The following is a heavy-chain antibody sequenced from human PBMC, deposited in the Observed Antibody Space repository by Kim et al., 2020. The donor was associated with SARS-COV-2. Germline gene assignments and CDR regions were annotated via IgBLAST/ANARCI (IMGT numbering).Heavy chain of an antibody. V-gene: IGHV4-61*02. D-gene: IGHD3-3*01. CDR1: GGSISSGSYY. CDR2: IYTSGST. CDR3: ARAYYDFWKPGGGGMDV. J-gene: IGHJ6*02. Sequence: SETLSLTCTVSGGSISSGSYYWSWIRQPAGKGLEWIGRIYTSGSTNYNPSLKSRVTISVDTSKNQFSLKLSSVTAADTAVYYCARAYYDFWKPGGGGMDVWGQGTTVTVSS.